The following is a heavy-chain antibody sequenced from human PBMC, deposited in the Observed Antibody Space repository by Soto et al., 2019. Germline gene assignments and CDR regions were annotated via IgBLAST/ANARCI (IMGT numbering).Heavy chain of an antibody. Sequence: SHTRSLTCVISGYSVSSNSAAWNLIRQSPSRGLEWLGRTYYRSKWYNDYAVSVKSRITINPDTSKNQFSLQLNSVTPEDTAVYYCAREGTSSGWYYFDYWGQGTLVTVSS. CDR2: TYYRSKWYN. CDR1: GYSVSSNSAA. V-gene: IGHV6-1*01. CDR3: AREGTSSGWYYFDY. J-gene: IGHJ4*02. D-gene: IGHD6-19*01.